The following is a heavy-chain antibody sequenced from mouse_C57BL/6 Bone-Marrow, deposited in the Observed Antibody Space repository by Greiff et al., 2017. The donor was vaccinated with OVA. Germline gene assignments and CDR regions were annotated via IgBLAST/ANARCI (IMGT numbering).Heavy chain of an antibody. D-gene: IGHD1-1*01. CDR3: AKNSLYYYGNWYFDV. V-gene: IGHV2-5*01. J-gene: IGHJ1*03. Sequence: QVQLQQSGPGLVQPSQSLSITCTVSGFSLTSYGVHWVRQSPGKGLEWLGVIWRGGSTDYNAAFMSRLSITKDNSKSRVFFKMNSLQAEDTAIYYCAKNSLYYYGNWYFDVWGTGTTVTVSS. CDR2: IWRGGST. CDR1: GFSLTSYG.